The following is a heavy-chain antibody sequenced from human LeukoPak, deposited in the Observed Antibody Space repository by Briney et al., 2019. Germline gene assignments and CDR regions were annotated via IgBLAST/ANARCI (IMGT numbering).Heavy chain of an antibody. CDR1: GFSFSIYA. D-gene: IGHD2-15*01. V-gene: IGHV3-30*18. CDR2: ISYDENKK. J-gene: IGHJ4*02. Sequence: VGSLRLSCVASGFSFSIYAMHWVRQAPGKGLEWVASISYDENKKFYADSAKGRFTVSRDNSKNTLFLQMKRLRAEDTAVYYCAKDSPRYCSGIGCYGVDYWGQGTLVTVSS. CDR3: AKDSPRYCSGIGCYGVDY.